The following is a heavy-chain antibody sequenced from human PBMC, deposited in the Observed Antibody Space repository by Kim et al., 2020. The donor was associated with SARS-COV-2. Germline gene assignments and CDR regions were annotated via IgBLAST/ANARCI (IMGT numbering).Heavy chain of an antibody. CDR3: ARGAGYDFWSGPWRWFDP. J-gene: IGHJ5*02. D-gene: IGHD3-3*01. CDR2: IYYSGST. Sequence: SETLSLTCTVSGGSISSYYWSWIRQPPGKGLEWIGYIYYSGSTNYNPSLKSRVTISVDTSKNQFSLKLSSVTAADTAVYYCARGAGYDFWSGPWRWFDPWGQGTLVTVSS. V-gene: IGHV4-59*01. CDR1: GGSISSYY.